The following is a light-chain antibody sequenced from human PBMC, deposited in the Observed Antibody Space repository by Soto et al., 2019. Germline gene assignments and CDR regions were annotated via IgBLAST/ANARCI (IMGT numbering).Light chain of an antibody. J-gene: IGKJ5*01. CDR3: QQYENLPA. CDR2: DAS. V-gene: IGKV1-33*01. Sequence: DVQMTQYHSSLSASLGYIVTITCQASQNINNYLNWYQQKPGRAPKLLIYDASNLEAGVPSRFRGSGSGTDFTFTISRLQPEDIATYYCQQYENLPAFGQGTRLEIK. CDR1: QNINNY.